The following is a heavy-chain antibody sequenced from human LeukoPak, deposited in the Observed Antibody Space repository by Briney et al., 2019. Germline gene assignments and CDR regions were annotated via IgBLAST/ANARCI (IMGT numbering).Heavy chain of an antibody. D-gene: IGHD3-22*01. CDR2: IYYSGST. J-gene: IGHJ4*02. CDR3: AKRDDSGGNWVDL. Sequence: KPSETLSLTCTVSGGSILSGSHYWAWIRQPPGKGLEWIGSIYYSGSTYYNPSLENRVTISIDTSKNHFSLKLSSLSAADTSVYYCAKRDDSGGNWVDLWGQGTLVTVS. CDR1: GGSILSGSHY. V-gene: IGHV4-39*02.